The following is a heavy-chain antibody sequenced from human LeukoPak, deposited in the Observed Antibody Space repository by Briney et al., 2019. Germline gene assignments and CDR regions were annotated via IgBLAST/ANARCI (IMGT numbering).Heavy chain of an antibody. V-gene: IGHV4-59*01. CDR3: ARVGFSGMDV. D-gene: IGHD3-3*01. CDR2: IYYSGST. CDR1: GGSISRYY. Sequence: SETLSLTCTVSGGSISRYYWSWIRQPPGKGLEWVGYIYYSGSTNYNPSLQSRATISVDTSKNQFSLRLSSVTAADTAVYYCARVGFSGMDVWGQGTTVTVSS. J-gene: IGHJ6*02.